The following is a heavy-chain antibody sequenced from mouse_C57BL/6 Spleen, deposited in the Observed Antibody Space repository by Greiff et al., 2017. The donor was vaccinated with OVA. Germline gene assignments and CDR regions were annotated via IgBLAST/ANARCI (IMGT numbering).Heavy chain of an antibody. Sequence: VQLQQPGAELVMPGASVKLSCKASGYTFTSYWMHWVKQRPGQGLEWIGEIDPSDSYTNYNQKFKGKSTLTVDKSSSTAYMQLSSLTSEDSAVYYCASSLLEAMDYWGQGTSVTVSS. CDR3: ASSLLEAMDY. J-gene: IGHJ4*01. D-gene: IGHD2-12*01. CDR1: GYTFTSYW. V-gene: IGHV1-69*01. CDR2: IDPSDSYT.